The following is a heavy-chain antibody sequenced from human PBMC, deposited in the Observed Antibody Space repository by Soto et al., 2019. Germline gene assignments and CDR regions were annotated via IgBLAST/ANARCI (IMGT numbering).Heavy chain of an antibody. CDR2: ITASGGRT. V-gene: IGHV3-23*01. Sequence: PGGSMRLSCAASGFSISSYAMGWVSQTPGKGLEWVSGITASGGRTFYADSAKGRFTISRDNSKNTLYLQMNSLRAEDTAVYYCAKVPRENWIQDAFDIWGQGTLVTVSS. CDR1: GFSISSYA. CDR3: AKVPRENWIQDAFDI. J-gene: IGHJ3*02. D-gene: IGHD1-1*01.